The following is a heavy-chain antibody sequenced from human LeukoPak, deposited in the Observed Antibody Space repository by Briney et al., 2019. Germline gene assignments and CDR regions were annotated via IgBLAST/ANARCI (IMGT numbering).Heavy chain of an antibody. Sequence: SETLSLTCTVSGGSISSYYWSWIRQPPGKGLEWIGYIYYSGSTNYNPSLKSRVTISVDTSKNQFSLKLSSVTAADTAVYSCARRSVEMATIGSGPFDCWGQGTLVTVSS. CDR2: IYYSGST. V-gene: IGHV4-59*12. J-gene: IGHJ4*02. CDR3: ARRSVEMATIGSGPFDC. CDR1: GGSISSYY. D-gene: IGHD5-24*01.